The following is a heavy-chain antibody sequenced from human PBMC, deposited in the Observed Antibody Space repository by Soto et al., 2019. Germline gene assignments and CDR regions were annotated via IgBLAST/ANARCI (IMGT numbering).Heavy chain of an antibody. J-gene: IGHJ4*02. D-gene: IGHD2-2*02. Sequence: GGSLRLSCAASGFTFNNYAMSWVRQAPGKGLEWVSAISGSGGSTYYADSVKGRFTISRDNFKNTLYLRMNSLRAEDTAVYYCAKGPYCSSTSCYTTKFDYWGQGTLVTVSS. CDR3: AKGPYCSSTSCYTTKFDY. V-gene: IGHV3-23*01. CDR2: ISGSGGST. CDR1: GFTFNNYA.